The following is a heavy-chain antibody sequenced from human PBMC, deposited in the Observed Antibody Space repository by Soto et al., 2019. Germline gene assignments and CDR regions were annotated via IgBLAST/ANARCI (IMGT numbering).Heavy chain of an antibody. CDR3: AHRLPGSSIGWDTGIFDY. CDR1: GFSLSTGGVG. D-gene: IGHD6-19*01. CDR2: IYWDDDK. V-gene: IGHV2-5*02. Sequence: SGPTLVNPTQTLTLTCTFSGFSLSTGGVGVGWVRQPPGKALEWLAFIYWDDDKRYNPSLKTRLTITKDTSKNLVVLIMTDMDPVDTATYFCAHRLPGSSIGWDTGIFDYRGQGTLVTVSS. J-gene: IGHJ4*02.